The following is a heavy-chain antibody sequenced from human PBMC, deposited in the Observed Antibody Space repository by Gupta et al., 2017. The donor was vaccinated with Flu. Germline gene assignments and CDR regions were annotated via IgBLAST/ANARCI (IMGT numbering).Heavy chain of an antibody. J-gene: IGHJ6*02. CDR1: GFTFSNAW. D-gene: IGHD1-26*01. CDR3: TSTFTGSYYPGGNYYGMDV. Sequence: EVQLVESGGGLVKPGGSLRLSCAASGFTFSNAWMRWVRQAPGKGLEWVGRIKSKTDGGTTDYAAPVKGRFTISRDDSKNTLYLQTNSLKTEDTAVYYCTSTFTGSYYPGGNYYGMDVWGQGTTVTVSS. CDR2: IKSKTDGGTT. V-gene: IGHV3-15*01.